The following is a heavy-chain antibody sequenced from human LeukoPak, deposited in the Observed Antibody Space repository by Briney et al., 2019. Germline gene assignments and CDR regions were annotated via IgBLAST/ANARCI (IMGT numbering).Heavy chain of an antibody. V-gene: IGHV3-30-3*01. J-gene: IGHJ4*02. CDR3: ATLAVAGSVGYFDY. D-gene: IGHD6-19*01. CDR1: GFTFSSYA. Sequence: GRSLRLSCAAFGFTFSSYAMHWVRQAPGKGLEWVAVISYDGSNKYYADSVKGRFTISRDNSKNTLYLQMNSLRAEDTAVYYCATLAVAGSVGYFDYWGQGTLVTVSS. CDR2: ISYDGSNK.